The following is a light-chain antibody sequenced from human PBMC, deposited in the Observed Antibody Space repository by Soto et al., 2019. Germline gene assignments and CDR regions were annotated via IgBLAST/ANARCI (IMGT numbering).Light chain of an antibody. CDR1: SSDVGGYNY. V-gene: IGLV2-14*01. CDR2: EVS. CDR3: SSYTSSSTPYV. J-gene: IGLJ1*01. Sequence: QSALTQPASVSGSPGQSITISCTGTSSDVGGYNYVSWYQQHPGKAPKLMIYEVSNRPSGVSNRFSGSNSGNTASLTISGLQAEYEADYYCSSYTSSSTPYVFGTRTKLTVL.